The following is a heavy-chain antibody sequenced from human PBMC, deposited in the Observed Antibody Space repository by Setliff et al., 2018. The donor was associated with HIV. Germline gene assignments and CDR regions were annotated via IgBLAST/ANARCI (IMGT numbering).Heavy chain of an antibody. V-gene: IGHV3-21*01. CDR3: ARKLRPGHGVDV. J-gene: IGHJ6*02. D-gene: IGHD3-10*01. Sequence: GALEISCAASGFDFTSYTMTWVRQAPGKGLEWVASISPGGSFMYYGDSIQGRFTISRDNAKNSMDLQMNSLRAEDTAIYYCARKLRPGHGVDVWGQGTTVTVSS. CDR1: GFDFTSYT. CDR2: ISPGGSFM.